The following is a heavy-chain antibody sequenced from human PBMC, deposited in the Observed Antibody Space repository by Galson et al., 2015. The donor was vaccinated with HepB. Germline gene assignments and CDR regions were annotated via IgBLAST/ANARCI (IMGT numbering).Heavy chain of an antibody. CDR3: ARDLYGSYSFDP. V-gene: IGHV3-21*01. D-gene: IGHD1-26*01. Sequence: SLRLSCAASGFTFNTYTMNWVRQAPGKGLEWVSSISSSSNYIYYADSVKGRFTISRDNAKNSLYLQMNSLRAEDTAVYHCARDLYGSYSFDPWGQGTLVTVSS. J-gene: IGHJ5*02. CDR2: ISSSSNYI. CDR1: GFTFNTYT.